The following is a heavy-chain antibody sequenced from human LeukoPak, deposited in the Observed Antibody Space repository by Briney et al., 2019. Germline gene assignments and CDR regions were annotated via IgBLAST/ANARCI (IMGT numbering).Heavy chain of an antibody. J-gene: IGHJ4*02. CDR3: ARVPRITMVRGVIMAYYFDY. D-gene: IGHD3-10*01. CDR1: GFTFSDYY. Sequence: PGGSLRLSCAASGFTFSDYYMSWIRPAPGKGLEWVRYISSSSSYTNYADSVKGRFTISRDNAKNSLYMQMNSLRAEDTAVYYCARVPRITMVRGVIMAYYFDYWGQGTLVTVSS. V-gene: IGHV3-11*05. CDR2: ISSSSSYT.